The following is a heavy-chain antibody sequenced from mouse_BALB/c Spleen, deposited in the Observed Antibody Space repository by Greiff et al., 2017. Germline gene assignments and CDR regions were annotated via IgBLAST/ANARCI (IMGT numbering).Heavy chain of an antibody. V-gene: IGHV5-6-3*01. CDR3: ARERDSAMDY. J-gene: IGHJ4*01. CDR1: GFTFSSYG. Sequence: DVKLVESGGGLVQPGGSLKLSCAASGFTFSSYGMSWVRQTPDKRLELVATINSNGGSTYYPDSVKGRFTISRDNAKNTLYLQMSSLKSEDTAMYYCARERDSAMDYWGQGTSVTVSS. CDR2: INSNGGST.